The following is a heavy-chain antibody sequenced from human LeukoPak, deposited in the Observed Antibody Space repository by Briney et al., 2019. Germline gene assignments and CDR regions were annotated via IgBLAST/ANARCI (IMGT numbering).Heavy chain of an antibody. J-gene: IGHJ3*02. CDR2: IKQDGSEK. CDR3: AREGTYDYVWGSYRYDASDI. Sequence: GGSLRLSCAASGFTFNSYWMSWVRQAQGKGLEWVANIKQDGSEKYYVDSVKGRFTISRDNAKNSLYLQMNSLRAEDTAVYYCAREGTYDYVWGSYRYDASDIWGQGTMVTVSS. D-gene: IGHD3-16*02. V-gene: IGHV3-7*01. CDR1: GFTFNSYW.